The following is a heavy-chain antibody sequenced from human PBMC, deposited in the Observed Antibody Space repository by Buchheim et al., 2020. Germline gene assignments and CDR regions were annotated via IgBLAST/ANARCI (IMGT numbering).Heavy chain of an antibody. CDR2: IYPSDFDI. Sequence: EVQLVQSGAEVKKPGESLKISCKASGYIFLDYWIAWVRQLPGKGLEWMGIIYPSDFDIKYSPSFQGQITISADRSRSIVFLQWSSLKASDAAMYCCARSPNYGGKSGFDYWGPGSL. CDR1: GYIFLDYW. D-gene: IGHD4-23*01. CDR3: ARSPNYGGKSGFDY. J-gene: IGHJ4*02. V-gene: IGHV5-51*01.